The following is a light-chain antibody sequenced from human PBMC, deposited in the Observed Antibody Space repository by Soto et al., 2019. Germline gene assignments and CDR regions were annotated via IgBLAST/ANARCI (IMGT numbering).Light chain of an antibody. Sequence: QSALTQPASVSGAPGQSITISCTGTSSDVGCYDHVHWYQQHPGKAPKVMIYEVSNRPSGVSNRFSGSKSGNMASLTISGLQAEDEADYYCRSYTSTSNEDVFGTGTKLTVL. J-gene: IGLJ1*01. V-gene: IGLV2-14*01. CDR2: EVS. CDR3: RSYTSTSNEDV. CDR1: SSDVGCYDH.